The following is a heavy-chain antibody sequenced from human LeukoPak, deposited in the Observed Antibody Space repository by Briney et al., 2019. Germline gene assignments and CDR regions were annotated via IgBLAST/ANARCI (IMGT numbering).Heavy chain of an antibody. CDR2: IIPIFGTA. V-gene: IGHV1-69*05. D-gene: IGHD6-13*01. CDR1: GGTFSSYA. CDR3: AREYSSSQSGAFDY. Sequence: SVKVSCKASGGTFSSYAISWVRQAPGQGLEWMGGIIPIFGTANYAQKFQGRVTMTRDTSTSTVYMELSSLRSEDTAVYYCAREYSSSQSGAFDYWGQGTLVTVSS. J-gene: IGHJ4*02.